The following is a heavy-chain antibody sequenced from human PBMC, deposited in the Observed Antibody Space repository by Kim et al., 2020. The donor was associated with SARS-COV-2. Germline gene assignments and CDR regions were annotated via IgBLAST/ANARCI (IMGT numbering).Heavy chain of an antibody. Sequence: SETLSLTCTVSGGSISSGGYYWSWIRQHPGKGLEWIGYIYYSGSTYYNPSLKSRVTISVDTSKNQFSLKLSSVTAADTAVYYCARGGIGAVAGHWYFDLWGRGTLVTVSS. CDR1: GGSISSGGYY. D-gene: IGHD6-19*01. CDR3: ARGGIGAVAGHWYFDL. J-gene: IGHJ2*01. CDR2: IYYSGST. V-gene: IGHV4-31*03.